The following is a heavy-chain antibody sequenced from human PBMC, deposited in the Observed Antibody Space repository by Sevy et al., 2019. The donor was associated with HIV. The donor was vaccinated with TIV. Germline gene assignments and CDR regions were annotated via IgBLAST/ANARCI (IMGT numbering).Heavy chain of an antibody. CDR1: GFTVSSNY. Sequence: GGSLRLSCAASGFTVSSNYMSWVRQAPGKGLEWVSVIYRGGSTYYADSVKGGFTISTDNSKNRLYLQMNSLRAGDTAVYYCAAMVRGVIGPWGQGTLVTVSS. D-gene: IGHD3-10*01. J-gene: IGHJ5*02. V-gene: IGHV3-53*01. CDR3: AAMVRGVIGP. CDR2: IYRGGST.